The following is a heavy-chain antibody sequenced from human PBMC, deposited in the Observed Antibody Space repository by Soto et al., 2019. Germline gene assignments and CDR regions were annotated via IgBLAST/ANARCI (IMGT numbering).Heavy chain of an antibody. D-gene: IGHD3-10*01. V-gene: IGHV3-9*01. Sequence: EVQLVESGGGLVQPGRSLRLSCAASGFTFDDYAMHWVRQAPGKGLEWVSGISWNSGSIGYADSVKGRFTISRDNAKNSLYLQMNSLRAEDTALYYCAKDIRGSGSSGLDYWGQGTLVTVSS. CDR2: ISWNSGSI. CDR1: GFTFDDYA. CDR3: AKDIRGSGSSGLDY. J-gene: IGHJ4*02.